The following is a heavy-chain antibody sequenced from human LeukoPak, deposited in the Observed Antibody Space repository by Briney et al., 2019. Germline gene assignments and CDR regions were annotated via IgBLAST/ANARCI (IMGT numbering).Heavy chain of an antibody. CDR2: ISYSGST. CDR3: ARDPSNTSGRYPYFDN. CDR1: GGSISSHY. D-gene: IGHD6-19*01. J-gene: IGHJ4*02. V-gene: IGHV4-59*11. Sequence: PSETLSLTCTVSGGSISSHYWNWIRQPPGKGLEWIGYISYSGSTNYNPSLKSRVTMSLDTSKNHFSLKLTSVTAADTAVYYCARDPSNTSGRYPYFDNWGQGTLVTVSS.